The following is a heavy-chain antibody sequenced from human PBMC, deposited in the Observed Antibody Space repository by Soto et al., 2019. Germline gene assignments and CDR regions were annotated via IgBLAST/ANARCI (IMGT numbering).Heavy chain of an antibody. J-gene: IGHJ4*02. CDR3: SRSPRSSPYFDY. CDR2: IYPGDSET. V-gene: IGHV5-51*01. D-gene: IGHD6-13*01. CDR1: GYTFSNFW. Sequence: GESLKISCQCSGYTFSNFWIAWVRQLPGKGLEYMGIIYPGDSETRYSPSFHGKVTISADRSIGTAYLQWSSLEASDSAFYFCSRSPRSSPYFDYWGQGSLVTVSS.